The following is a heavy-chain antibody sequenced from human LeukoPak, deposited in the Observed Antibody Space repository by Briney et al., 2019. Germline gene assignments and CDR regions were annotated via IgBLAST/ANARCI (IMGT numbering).Heavy chain of an antibody. V-gene: IGHV3-74*01. Sequence: PGGSLRLSCAASGFTFSSYWMHWVRQAPGKGLGWVSRINSDGSSTSYADSVKGRFTISRDNAKNTLYLQMNSLRAEDTAVYYCARAPPLYSGRSDYWGQGTLVTVSS. CDR3: ARAPPLYSGRSDY. CDR2: INSDGSST. J-gene: IGHJ4*02. D-gene: IGHD1-26*01. CDR1: GFTFSSYW.